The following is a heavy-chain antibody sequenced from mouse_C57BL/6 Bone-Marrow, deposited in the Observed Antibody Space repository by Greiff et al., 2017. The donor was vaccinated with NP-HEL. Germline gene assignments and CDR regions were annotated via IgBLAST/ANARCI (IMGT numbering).Heavy chain of an antibody. D-gene: IGHD2-2*01. J-gene: IGHJ2*01. CDR3: ARGDWLPYYFDY. V-gene: IGHV1-81*01. Sequence: QVQLQQSGAELARPGASVKLSCKASGYTLTSYGISWVKQRTGQGLEWIGEIYPRSGNTYYNEKFKGKATLTADKSSSTAYMELRSLTSEDSAVYFCARGDWLPYYFDYWGQGTTLTVSS. CDR1: GYTLTSYG. CDR2: IYPRSGNT.